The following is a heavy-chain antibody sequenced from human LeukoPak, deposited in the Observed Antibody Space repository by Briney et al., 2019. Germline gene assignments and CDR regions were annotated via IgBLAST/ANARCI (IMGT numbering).Heavy chain of an antibody. CDR1: GYTFTSYG. D-gene: IGHD2/OR15-2a*01. Sequence: ASVKVSCKASGYTFTSYGINWVRQAPGQGLEWMGWISAYNGNTNYAQNLQGRVTVTTDTFTSTAYMELRSLRSDDTAVYYCARDDLSMGLDGALDYWGQGTLVTVSS. CDR3: ARDDLSMGLDGALDY. CDR2: ISAYNGNT. V-gene: IGHV1-18*01. J-gene: IGHJ4*02.